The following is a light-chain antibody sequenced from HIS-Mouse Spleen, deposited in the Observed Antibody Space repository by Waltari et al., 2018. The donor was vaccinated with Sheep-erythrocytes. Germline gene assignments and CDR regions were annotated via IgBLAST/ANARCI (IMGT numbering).Light chain of an antibody. CDR2: EVS. CDR1: SSDVGGYNY. V-gene: IGLV2-14*01. Sequence: QSALTQPASVSGSPVQSITISCTATSSDVGGYNYVAWYQQHPGKAPKLMIYEVSNRPSGVSNRFSGSKSGNTASLTISGLQAEDEADYYCSSYTSSSTWVFGGGTKLTVL. CDR3: SSYTSSSTWV. J-gene: IGLJ3*02.